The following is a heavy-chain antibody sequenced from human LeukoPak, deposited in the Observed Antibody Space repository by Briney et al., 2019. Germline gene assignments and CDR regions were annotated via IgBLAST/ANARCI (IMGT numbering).Heavy chain of an antibody. Sequence: GGSLRLSCAASGFTFSSYAMSWVRQAPGKGLEWVSAISGSGGSTYYADSVKGRFTISRDNSKNTLYLQMNSLRAEDTAVYYCAKVNRYYYDSSGLDYWGQGTLITVSS. J-gene: IGHJ4*02. CDR3: AKVNRYYYDSSGLDY. V-gene: IGHV3-23*01. CDR2: ISGSGGST. D-gene: IGHD3-22*01. CDR1: GFTFSSYA.